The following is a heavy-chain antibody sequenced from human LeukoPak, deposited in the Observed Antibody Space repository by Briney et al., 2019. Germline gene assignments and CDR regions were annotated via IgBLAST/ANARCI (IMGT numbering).Heavy chain of an antibody. D-gene: IGHD3-10*01. J-gene: IGHJ4*02. V-gene: IGHV1-69*06. CDR3: ARSRPMGWGSYFDY. CDR2: IIPIFGTA. CDR1: GGTFSSYA. Sequence: AASVKVSCKASGGTFSSYAISWVRQAPGQGLEWMGGIIPIFGTANYAQKFQGRVTITADKSTSTAYMELSSLRSGDTAVYYCARSRPMGWGSYFDYWGQGTLVTVSS.